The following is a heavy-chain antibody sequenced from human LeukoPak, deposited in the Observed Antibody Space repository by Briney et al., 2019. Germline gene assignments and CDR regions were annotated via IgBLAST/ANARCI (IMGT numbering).Heavy chain of an antibody. CDR2: ISGSGGST. CDR1: GFTFSSYA. Sequence: GGSLRLACAASGFTFSSYAMSWVGQAPGKGLEGVTAISGSGGSTYYADSVKGRFTISRDNSKNTLYLQMNSLRAEDTAVYYCAKTVGTMVREISGAFDIWGQGTMVTVSS. CDR3: AKTVGTMVREISGAFDI. J-gene: IGHJ3*02. D-gene: IGHD3-10*01. V-gene: IGHV3-23*01.